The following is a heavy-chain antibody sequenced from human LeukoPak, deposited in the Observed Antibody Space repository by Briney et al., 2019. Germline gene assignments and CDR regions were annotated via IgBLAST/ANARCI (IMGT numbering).Heavy chain of an antibody. CDR3: ARGRRITMVRGVIIPYYYYYMDV. J-gene: IGHJ6*03. D-gene: IGHD3-10*01. CDR1: GGSFSGYS. V-gene: IGHV4-34*01. CDR2: INHSGST. Sequence: SETLSLTCAVYGGSFSGYSWSWIRQPPGQGLEWIGEINHSGSTNYNPSLKSRVTISVDTSKNQFSLKLSSVTAADTAVYYCARGRRITMVRGVIIPYYYYYMDVWGKGTTVTVSS.